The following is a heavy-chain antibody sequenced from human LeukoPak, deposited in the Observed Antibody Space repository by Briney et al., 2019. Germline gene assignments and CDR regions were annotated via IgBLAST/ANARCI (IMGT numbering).Heavy chain of an antibody. CDR1: GFTFSSYG. CDR3: AKNLPPYYYGSGSLDY. V-gene: IGHV3-30*18. Sequence: PGGSRRLSCAASGFTFSSYGMHWVRQAPGKGLEWVAVISYDGSNKYYADSVKGRFTISRDNSKNTLYLQMNSLRAEDTAVYYCAKNLPPYYYGSGSLDYWGQGTLVTVSS. CDR2: ISYDGSNK. J-gene: IGHJ4*02. D-gene: IGHD3-10*01.